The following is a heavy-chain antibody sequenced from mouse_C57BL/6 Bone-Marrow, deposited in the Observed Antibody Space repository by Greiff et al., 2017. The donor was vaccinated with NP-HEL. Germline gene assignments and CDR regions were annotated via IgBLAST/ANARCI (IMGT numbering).Heavy chain of an antibody. J-gene: IGHJ2*01. CDR1: GYTFTNYW. CDR2: IDPNSGGT. V-gene: IGHV1-72*01. Sequence: VQLQQPGAELVKPGASVTLSCKASGYTFTNYWMHWVKQRPGRGLEWIGRIDPNSGGTTYNEKFKSKATLTVDKPSSAAYMQLSSLTSEDSAVYSCARYYYGSGYFDYWGQGTTLTVSS. D-gene: IGHD1-1*01. CDR3: ARYYYGSGYFDY.